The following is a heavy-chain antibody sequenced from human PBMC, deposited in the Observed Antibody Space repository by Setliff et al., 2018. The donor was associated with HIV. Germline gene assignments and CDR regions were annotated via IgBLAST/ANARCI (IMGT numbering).Heavy chain of an antibody. J-gene: IGHJ4*02. CDR3: VRGLGSPTYYFDY. D-gene: IGHD3-9*01. Sequence: GESLKISCEASGFSFSSSSMNWFRQAPGKGLEWVAAISYRGDYISYADSVEGRFTISRDNAQYSLYLQMNSLRAEDTAMYYCVRGLGSPTYYFDYWGQGTLVTVSS. CDR1: GFSFSSSS. V-gene: IGHV3-21*06. CDR2: ISYRGDYI.